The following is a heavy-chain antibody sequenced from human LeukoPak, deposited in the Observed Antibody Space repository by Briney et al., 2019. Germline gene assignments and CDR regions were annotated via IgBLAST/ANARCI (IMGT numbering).Heavy chain of an antibody. D-gene: IGHD3-9*01. CDR1: GGSFSGYY. Sequence: SETLSLTCAVYGGSFSGYYWSWIRQPPGKGLEWIGEINHSGSTNYNPSLNSRVTISVDTSKNQFSLKLSSVTAADTAVYYCARGYDILTGRDYWGQGTLVTVSS. CDR3: ARGYDILTGRDY. V-gene: IGHV4-34*01. CDR2: INHSGST. J-gene: IGHJ4*02.